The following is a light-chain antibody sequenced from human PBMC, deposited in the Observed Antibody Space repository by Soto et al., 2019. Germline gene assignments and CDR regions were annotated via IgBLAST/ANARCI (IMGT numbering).Light chain of an antibody. V-gene: IGLV2-14*03. CDR2: DVT. Sequence: QSALTQPASVSGSPGQSITISCTGTSGDVDGYDYVSWYQQHPGKAPKIMIFDVTNRPSGVSHRFSGSKSGNTASLTISGLQAEDEADYYCSSHTSSSTLVFGGGTKLTVL. CDR1: SGDVDGYDY. CDR3: SSHTSSSTLV. J-gene: IGLJ2*01.